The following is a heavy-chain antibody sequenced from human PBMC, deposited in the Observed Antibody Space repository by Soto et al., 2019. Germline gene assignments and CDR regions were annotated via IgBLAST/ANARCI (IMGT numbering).Heavy chain of an antibody. CDR1: GFTFSNAW. D-gene: IGHD6-13*01. Sequence: GGSLRLSCAASGFTFSNAWMSWVRQAPGKGLEWVGRIKSKTDGGTTDYAAPVKGRFTISRDDSKNTLYLQMNSLKTEATAVYYCTTDYSSSWTHFDYWGQGTLVTVSS. J-gene: IGHJ4*02. CDR2: IKSKTDGGTT. V-gene: IGHV3-15*01. CDR3: TTDYSSSWTHFDY.